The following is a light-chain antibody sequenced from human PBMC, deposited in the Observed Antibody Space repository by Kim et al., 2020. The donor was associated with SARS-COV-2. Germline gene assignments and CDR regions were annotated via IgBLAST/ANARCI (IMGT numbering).Light chain of an antibody. V-gene: IGLV1-44*01. Sequence: GQRGTISCSRSTPNIGSNAVNRYPHIPGTAPKRPTYSNDQRPSGVPDRFSGAEAGTSASLAISGLQSEDKADYFCSAWDDSLNGVIFGGGTQLTVL. CDR2: SND. CDR3: SAWDDSLNGVI. CDR1: TPNIGSNA. J-gene: IGLJ2*01.